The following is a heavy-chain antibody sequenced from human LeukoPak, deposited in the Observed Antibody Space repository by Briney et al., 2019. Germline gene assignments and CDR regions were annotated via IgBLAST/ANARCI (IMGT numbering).Heavy chain of an antibody. CDR3: TRDGYYYYYYMDV. Sequence: GGSLRLSCTASEFTFGDYAMSWVRQAPGKGLEWVGFIRSKAYGGTTEYAASVKGRFTISRDDSKSIAYLQMNSLKTEDTAVYYCTRDGYYYYYYMDVWGKGTTVTVSS. CDR2: IRSKAYGGTT. V-gene: IGHV3-49*04. J-gene: IGHJ6*03. CDR1: EFTFGDYA.